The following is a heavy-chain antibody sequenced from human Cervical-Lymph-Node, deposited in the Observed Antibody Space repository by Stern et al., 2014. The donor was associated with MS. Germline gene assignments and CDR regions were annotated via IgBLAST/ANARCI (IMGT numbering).Heavy chain of an antibody. V-gene: IGHV3-11*06. J-gene: IGHJ4*02. D-gene: IGHD4-17*01. CDR2: ISTSSSYT. Sequence: VQLVESGGGLVKPGGSLRLSCAASGFSFSDYYMSWIRQAPGQGLEWVSYISTSSSYTNYADSVKGRFTISRDNAKNSLYLQMNSLRAEDTAVYYCARPLGYGDYVDYWGQGTLVTVSS. CDR3: ARPLGYGDYVDY. CDR1: GFSFSDYY.